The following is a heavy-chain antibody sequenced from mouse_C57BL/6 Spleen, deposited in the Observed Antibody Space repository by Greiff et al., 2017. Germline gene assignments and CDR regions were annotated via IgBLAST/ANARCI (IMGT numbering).Heavy chain of an antibody. Sequence: QVQLQQPGAELVMPGASVKLSCKASGYTFTSYWMHWVKQRPGQGLEWIGEIDPSDSYTNYNQKFKGKSTLTVDKSSSTAYMQLSSLTSEDSAVYYCARHFLLSGAMDYWGQGTSVTVSS. D-gene: IGHD2-10*01. V-gene: IGHV1-69*01. CDR2: IDPSDSYT. J-gene: IGHJ4*01. CDR3: ARHFLLSGAMDY. CDR1: GYTFTSYW.